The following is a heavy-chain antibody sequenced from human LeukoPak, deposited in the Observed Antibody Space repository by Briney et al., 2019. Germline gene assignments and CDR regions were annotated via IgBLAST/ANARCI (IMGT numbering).Heavy chain of an antibody. CDR2: IYYSGSI. V-gene: IGHV4-30-4*01. CDR3: ARLTTRPQSPDS. CDR1: GGSISSGDYY. J-gene: IGHJ4*02. Sequence: SETLSLTCTVSGGSISSGDYYWSWIRQPPGKGLEWIGYIYYSGSIHYNPSLKSRVTISVDTSKNQFSLKLTSVTAADTAVYYCARLTTRPQSPDSWGQGTLVTVSS. D-gene: IGHD4-17*01.